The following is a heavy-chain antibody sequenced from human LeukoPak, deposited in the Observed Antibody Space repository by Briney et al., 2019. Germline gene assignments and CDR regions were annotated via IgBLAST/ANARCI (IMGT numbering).Heavy chain of an antibody. V-gene: IGHV3-21*01. CDR3: ARDLLRYSSSLPGDNWFDP. Sequence: PGGSLRLSCAASGFTFSSYSMNWVRQAPGKGLEWVSSISSSSSYIYYADSVKGRFTISRDNAKNSLYLQMNSLRAEDTAVYYCARDLLRYSSSLPGDNWFDPWGQGTLVTVSS. D-gene: IGHD6-6*01. CDR2: ISSSSSYI. CDR1: GFTFSSYS. J-gene: IGHJ5*02.